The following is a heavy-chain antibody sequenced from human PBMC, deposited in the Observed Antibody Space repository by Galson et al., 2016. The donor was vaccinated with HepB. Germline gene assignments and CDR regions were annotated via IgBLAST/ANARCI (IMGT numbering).Heavy chain of an antibody. CDR1: GFPFSQYN. V-gene: IGHV3-21*01. J-gene: IGHJ3*02. D-gene: IGHD1-14*01. CDR2: ISSSSSYI. Sequence: SLRLSCAASGFPFSQYNMNWVRQAPGKGLEWVSFISSSSSYIYYVDSVKGRFTISRDNAKSSLYLQMDSLRAEDTAVYYCVRETLRGTRFDNWGQGTMVTVSS. CDR3: VRETLRGTRFDN.